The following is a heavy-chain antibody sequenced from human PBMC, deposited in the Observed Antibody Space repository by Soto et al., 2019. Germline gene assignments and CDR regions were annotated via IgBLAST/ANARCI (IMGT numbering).Heavy chain of an antibody. V-gene: IGHV2-5*02. J-gene: IGHJ4*02. CDR3: AHRRDSSVYFDH. CDR1: GFSLTTSGVG. D-gene: IGHD3-22*01. Sequence: LTLVNPTQTLTLTCTFSGFSLTTSGVGVGWIRQPPGKALEWLALIYWDDDKRYSPSLKSRLTITKDTSKNQVVLTMTNMDAVDTATYYCAHRRDSSVYFDHWGQGTRVTVSS. CDR2: IYWDDDK.